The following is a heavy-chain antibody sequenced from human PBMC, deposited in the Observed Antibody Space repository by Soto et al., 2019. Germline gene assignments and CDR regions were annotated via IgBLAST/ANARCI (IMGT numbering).Heavy chain of an antibody. CDR1: GGSISSYY. CDR3: ARSQTTYSSVVD. Sequence: SETLSLTCTVSGGSISSYYWSWIRQPPGKGLEWIGYIYYSGSTNYNPSLKSRVTISVDTSKNQFSLKLSSVTAADTAVYYCARSQTTYSSVVDWGQGTLVTVSS. J-gene: IGHJ4*02. D-gene: IGHD6-19*01. CDR2: IYYSGST. V-gene: IGHV4-59*08.